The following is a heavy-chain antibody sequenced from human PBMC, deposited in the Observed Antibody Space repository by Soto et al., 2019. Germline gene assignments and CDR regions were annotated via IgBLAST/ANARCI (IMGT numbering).Heavy chain of an antibody. Sequence: QVQLVQSGAEVKKPGASVQVSCTASGYSFTTYAIHWVRQAPGQRLEWMGWINAASGNTKYSEKFQGRVTFTRDRSASTAYMELTSLTSEDTAVYFCARDFYSSGTYYDDHWGQGTLVTVSS. D-gene: IGHD3-10*01. J-gene: IGHJ4*02. CDR1: GYSFTTYA. CDR2: INAASGNT. V-gene: IGHV1-3*01. CDR3: ARDFYSSGTYYDDH.